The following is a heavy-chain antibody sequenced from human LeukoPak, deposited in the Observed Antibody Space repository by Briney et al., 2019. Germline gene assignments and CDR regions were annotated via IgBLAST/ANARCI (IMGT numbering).Heavy chain of an antibody. CDR1: GFTFSDSA. J-gene: IGHJ3*01. D-gene: IGHD5-24*01. Sequence: PGGSLRLSCAASGFTFSDSARTWVRQAPGKGLDWVSLISFSGANSYYADSVKGRFTISRDNSKDTLFLQMNSLRAEDTAIYYCARDIQLSTWGLGTMVTVSS. CDR3: ARDIQLST. CDR2: ISFSGANS. V-gene: IGHV3-23*01.